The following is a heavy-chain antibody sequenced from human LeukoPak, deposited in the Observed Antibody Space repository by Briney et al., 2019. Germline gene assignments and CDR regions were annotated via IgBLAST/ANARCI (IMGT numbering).Heavy chain of an antibody. CDR1: GGSISSSSYY. Sequence: SETLSLTCTVSGGSISSSSYYWSWIRQPPGKGLEWIGYIYYSGSTNYNPSLKSRVTISVDTSKNQFSLKLSSVTAADTAVYYCARGWFDPWGQGTLVTVSS. CDR2: IYYSGST. V-gene: IGHV4-61*05. CDR3: ARGWFDP. J-gene: IGHJ5*02.